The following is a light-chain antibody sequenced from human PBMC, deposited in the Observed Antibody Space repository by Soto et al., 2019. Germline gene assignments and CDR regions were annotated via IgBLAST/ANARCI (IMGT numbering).Light chain of an antibody. CDR1: QSISSY. CDR3: QQSYRIPLT. CDR2: AAS. Sequence: DIQMTQSPSSLSASVGDRVTITCRASQSISSYLNWYQQKPGRAPDLLIYAASSLQSGVSSRFSGGGSGTDFTLSISSLQPEDFATYYCQQSYRIPLTFGGGTKVDNK. V-gene: IGKV1-39*01. J-gene: IGKJ4*01.